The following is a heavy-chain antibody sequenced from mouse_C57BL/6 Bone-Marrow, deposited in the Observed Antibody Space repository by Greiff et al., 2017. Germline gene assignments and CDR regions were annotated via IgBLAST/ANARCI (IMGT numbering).Heavy chain of an antibody. D-gene: IGHD4-1*01. V-gene: IGHV5-6*01. Sequence: EVKLVESGGDLVKPGGSLKLSCAASGFTFSSYGMSWVRPTPDKRLEWVATISSGGSYTYYPASVKGRFTISRDNAKNTLYLQMSSLKSEDTAMYYCARHGTYWGQGTLVTVSA. CDR3: ARHGTY. CDR1: GFTFSSYG. CDR2: ISSGGSYT. J-gene: IGHJ3*01.